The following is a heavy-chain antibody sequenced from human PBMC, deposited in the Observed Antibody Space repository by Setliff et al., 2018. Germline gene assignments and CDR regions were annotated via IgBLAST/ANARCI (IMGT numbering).Heavy chain of an antibody. Sequence: PGGSLRLSCAASGFTFGSHAMHWVRQAPGKGLEWVAVISYDGSNQYYADSVKGRFTVSRDNSKNTLYLQMNSLRAEDTAVYFCGTRDCRTTGCYNGYIESWGQGTLVTVSS. CDR1: GFTFGSHA. CDR3: GTRDCRTTGCYNGYIES. D-gene: IGHD2-2*02. J-gene: IGHJ4*02. CDR2: ISYDGSNQ. V-gene: IGHV3-30*01.